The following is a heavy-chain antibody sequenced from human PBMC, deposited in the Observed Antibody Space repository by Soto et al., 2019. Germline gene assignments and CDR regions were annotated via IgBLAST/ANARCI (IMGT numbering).Heavy chain of an antibody. D-gene: IGHD3-3*01. Sequence: QVQLQESGPGLVKPSGTLSLTCAVSGGSISSSNWWSWVRQPPGKGLEWIGEIYHSGSTNYNPSLKSRVTISVDKSNNQFSLKLSSVTAADTAVYYCARGSMIFWSGYRSYAFDIWGQGTMVTVSS. V-gene: IGHV4-4*02. CDR2: IYHSGST. J-gene: IGHJ3*02. CDR3: ARGSMIFWSGYRSYAFDI. CDR1: GGSISSSNW.